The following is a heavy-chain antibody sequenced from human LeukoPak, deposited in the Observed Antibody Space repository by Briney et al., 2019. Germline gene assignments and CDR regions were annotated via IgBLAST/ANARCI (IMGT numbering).Heavy chain of an antibody. CDR1: GGSVSSYY. D-gene: IGHD2-21*02. CDR3: ARLQVSCGGDWYPRWFDP. CDR2: NYYGGST. V-gene: IGHV4-59*08. Sequence: SEPLSLTCSVAGGSVSSYYWSWIRQPPGKGLELVAFNYYGGSTSYNPSFQGRVTISFDTSKNQVSLKLNSVTAADTAVYYCARLQVSCGGDWYPRWFDPWGQGTLVTVS. J-gene: IGHJ5*02.